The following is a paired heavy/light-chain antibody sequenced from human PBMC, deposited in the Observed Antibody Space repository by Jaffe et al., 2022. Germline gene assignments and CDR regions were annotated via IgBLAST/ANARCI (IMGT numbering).Light chain of an antibody. CDR1: SSDIGGYDY. V-gene: IGLV2-14*01. Sequence: QSALTQPASVSGSPGQSITISCTGTSSDIGGYDYVSWYQQHPGKVPKLMIYEVRDRPSGISNRFSGSKSGNTAFLTISGLQAEDEADYYCSSYTRKYTVIFGGGTKLTVL. CDR2: EVR. J-gene: IGLJ2*01. CDR3: SSYTRKYTVI.
Heavy chain of an antibody. CDR3: ATDVSYGSGKEWDV. CDR1: GYTFTDFY. CDR2: VDPGDGEA. D-gene: IGHD3-10*01. Sequence: EVQLVQSGAEVKKPGATVKISCNVSGYTFTDFYMQWVRQAPGRGLEWVGRVDPGDGEARYADEFQGRVTITADISSDTAYLEVRSLRSEDTAVYYCATDVSYGSGKEWDVWGKGTTVTVSS. J-gene: IGHJ6*04. V-gene: IGHV1-69-2*01.